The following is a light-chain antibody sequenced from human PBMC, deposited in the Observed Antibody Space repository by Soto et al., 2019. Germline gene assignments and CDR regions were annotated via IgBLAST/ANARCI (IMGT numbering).Light chain of an antibody. CDR2: GAS. J-gene: IGKJ1*01. V-gene: IGKV3-20*01. Sequence: EIVLTQSPGTLSLSPGERATLSCRASQSVSNNYLAWYQQKPGQAPRLLIYGASSRATGIPDRFSGSGSGTDLALTISRLEPEDCAVYYCQQYGSSPRTFGQGTKVDIK. CDR1: QSVSNNY. CDR3: QQYGSSPRT.